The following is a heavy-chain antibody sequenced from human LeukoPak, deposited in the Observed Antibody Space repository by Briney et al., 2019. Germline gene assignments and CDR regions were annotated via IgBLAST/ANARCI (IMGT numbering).Heavy chain of an antibody. CDR3: ARHGIVVAGEFFDY. CDR1: GFTFSSYS. D-gene: IGHD6-19*01. V-gene: IGHV3-21*01. J-gene: IGHJ4*02. Sequence: PGGSLRLSCAASGFTFSSYSMNWVRQAPGKGLEWVSFIRSSSSYIYYADSVKGRFTISRDNAKNSLYLQMNSLRAEDTAVYYCARHGIVVAGEFFDYRGQGTLVTVSS. CDR2: IRSSSSYI.